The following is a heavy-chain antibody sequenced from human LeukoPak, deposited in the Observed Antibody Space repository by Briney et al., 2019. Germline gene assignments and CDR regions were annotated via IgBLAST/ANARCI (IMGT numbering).Heavy chain of an antibody. CDR1: GGSFSGYY. CDR3: ARDGGYCSSTSCYNNTTRAHYYYCGMDV. V-gene: IGHV4-34*01. D-gene: IGHD2-2*02. Sequence: PSETLSLTCAVYGGSFSGYYWSWIRQPPGKGLEWIGEINHSGSTNYNPSLKSRVTISVDTSKNQFSLKLSSVTAADTAVYYCARDGGYCSSTSCYNNTTRAHYYYCGMDVWGQGTTVTVSS. J-gene: IGHJ6*02. CDR2: INHSGST.